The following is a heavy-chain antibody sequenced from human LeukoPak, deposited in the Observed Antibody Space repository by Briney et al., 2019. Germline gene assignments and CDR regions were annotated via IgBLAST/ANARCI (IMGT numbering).Heavy chain of an antibody. D-gene: IGHD2-15*01. J-gene: IGHJ5*02. CDR2: IRSNGVDT. V-gene: IGHV3-23*01. Sequence: GGSLRLSCAASGFTFREFSLSWVRQAPGKGLEWVSNIRSNGVDTYYIDSVKGRFTISRDNSKNTLHLQMNSLRAEDTAVYYCAKGGYTTWLDPWGQGTLVTVSS. CDR1: GFTFREFS. CDR3: AKGGYTTWLDP.